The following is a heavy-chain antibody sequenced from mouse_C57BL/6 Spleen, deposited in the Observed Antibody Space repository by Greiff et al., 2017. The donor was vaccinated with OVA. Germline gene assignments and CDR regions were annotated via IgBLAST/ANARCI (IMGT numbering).Heavy chain of an antibody. J-gene: IGHJ1*03. D-gene: IGHD1-1*01. Sequence: EVQVVESGGGLVKPGGSLKLSCAASGFTFRDYGMHWVRQAPEKGLEWVAYISSGSSTIYYADTVKGRFTISRDNAKNTLFLQMTSLRSEDTAMYYCARRTTVVAHWYFDVWGTGTTVTVSS. CDR3: ARRTTVVAHWYFDV. CDR1: GFTFRDYG. CDR2: ISSGSSTI. V-gene: IGHV5-17*01.